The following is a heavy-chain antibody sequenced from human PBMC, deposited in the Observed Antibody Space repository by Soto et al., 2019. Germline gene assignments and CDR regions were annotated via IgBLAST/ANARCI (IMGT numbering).Heavy chain of an antibody. Sequence: SETLSLTCSVSDDSITGGGYYWSWIRQHPAKGLEWIGSIYYRGSTYYNPSLRSRGTISLDPSQARLSLRLTSLTAADMATYYCARGGSGTYHVWGQGTLVTVSS. CDR3: ARGGSGTYHV. J-gene: IGHJ4*02. CDR1: DDSITGGGYY. D-gene: IGHD3-10*01. CDR2: IYYRGST. V-gene: IGHV4-31*02.